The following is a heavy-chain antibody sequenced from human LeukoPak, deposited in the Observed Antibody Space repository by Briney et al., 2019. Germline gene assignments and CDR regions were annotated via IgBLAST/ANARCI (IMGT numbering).Heavy chain of an antibody. CDR2: IYYSGST. CDR3: AREGRDSYDSSGYSPDY. D-gene: IGHD3-22*01. V-gene: IGHV4-39*07. Sequence: SETLFLTCTVSGGSIRSSNYHWGWVRQPPGKGLEWIGTIYYSGSTYYNPSLKSRVTISVDTSKNQISLKLTSMTAADTAVYYCAREGRDSYDSSGYSPDYWGQGALVTVSS. J-gene: IGHJ4*02. CDR1: GGSIRSSNYH.